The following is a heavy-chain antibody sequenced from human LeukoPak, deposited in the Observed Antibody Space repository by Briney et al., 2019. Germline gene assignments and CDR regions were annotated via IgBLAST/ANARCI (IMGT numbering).Heavy chain of an antibody. V-gene: IGHV4-38-2*02. J-gene: IGHJ4*02. D-gene: IGHD2/OR15-2a*01. CDR2: MFHSGSS. CDR1: GYSVSGAFN. CDR3: ARDVVSGQSYLFDY. Sequence: VLASETLSLTCAGSGYSVSGAFNSGWIRRPPGKGLEWIGSMFHSGSSFYNPSLKSRVSISLDTSNNQFSLKLYSVTATDTAIYYGARDVVSGQSYLFDYWGQGISVTVSS.